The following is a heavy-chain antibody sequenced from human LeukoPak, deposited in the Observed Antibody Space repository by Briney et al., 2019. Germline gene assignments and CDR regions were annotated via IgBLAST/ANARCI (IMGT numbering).Heavy chain of an antibody. CDR2: IYHIGRT. CDR1: GYSIRSGYY. CDR3: AKVLRGVSHDAFDI. J-gene: IGHJ3*02. D-gene: IGHD3-10*01. Sequence: SETLSLTCSVSGYSIRSGYYWGWIRQPPGKGLEWIGTIYHIGRTYYNTSLRSRVTISVDTSKKQFCLKLSSVTAADTAVYYCAKVLRGVSHDAFDIWGQGTMVTVSS. V-gene: IGHV4-38-2*02.